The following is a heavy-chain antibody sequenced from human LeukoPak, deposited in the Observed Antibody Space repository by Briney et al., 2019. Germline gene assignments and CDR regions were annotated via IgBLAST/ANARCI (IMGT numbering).Heavy chain of an antibody. Sequence: GASVKVSCKASGYTFTGYYMHWVRQAPGQGLEWMGWINPNSGGTNYAQKFQGRVTMTTDTSTSTAYMELRSLRSDDTAVYYCARDPGSAAPYYFDYWGQGTLVTVSS. J-gene: IGHJ4*02. D-gene: IGHD6-13*01. V-gene: IGHV1-2*02. CDR3: ARDPGSAAPYYFDY. CDR2: INPNSGGT. CDR1: GYTFTGYY.